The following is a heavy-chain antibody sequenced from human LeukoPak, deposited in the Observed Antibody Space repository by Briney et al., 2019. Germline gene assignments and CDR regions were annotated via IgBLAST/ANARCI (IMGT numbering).Heavy chain of an antibody. Sequence: PSETLSLTCTVSGGSISSTTYYWDWIRQPPGKGLEWIGTIYYSGSTYYNPSLKSRVTISVDTSKNEFSLNLSSVTAADTAVYYCAGLIRPGWFDPWGQGTLVTVSS. D-gene: IGHD1-14*01. CDR2: IYYSGST. CDR3: AGLIRPGWFDP. CDR1: GGSISSTTYY. J-gene: IGHJ5*02. V-gene: IGHV4-39*01.